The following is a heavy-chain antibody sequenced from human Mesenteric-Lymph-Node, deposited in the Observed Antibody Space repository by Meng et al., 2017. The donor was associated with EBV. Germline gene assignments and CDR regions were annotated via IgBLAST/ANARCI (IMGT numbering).Heavy chain of an antibody. Sequence: LQGVESVPGGVVLSEDQPLTCSVAGGSVSSSTDYWGWIRQPPGRGLEYIGSIYYGGSAYYNPSLKTRVTISVDTSKNQFSLELNSVTAADTAVYYCARAGNYSPYLNYWGQGTLVTVSS. V-gene: IGHV4-39*01. D-gene: IGHD1-26*01. CDR3: ARAGNYSPYLNY. CDR1: GGSVSSSTDY. CDR2: IYYGGSA. J-gene: IGHJ4*02.